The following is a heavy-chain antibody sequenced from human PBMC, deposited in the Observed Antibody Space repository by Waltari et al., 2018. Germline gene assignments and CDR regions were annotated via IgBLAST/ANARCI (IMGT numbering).Heavy chain of an antibody. CDR3: ASGGGYTNGWDY. V-gene: IGHV4-39*07. Sequence: QPQLQESGPGLVKPSETLSLTCSVSGDPLSSRNYFWGWIRPPPGKGLQWIGSIYYPGNTYYNPSLKSRLTISLDTSKNQFSLKLTSVTAADTAVYFCASGGGYTNGWDYWGQGTPVTVSS. CDR2: IYYPGNT. J-gene: IGHJ4*02. CDR1: GDPLSSRNYF. D-gene: IGHD2-8*01.